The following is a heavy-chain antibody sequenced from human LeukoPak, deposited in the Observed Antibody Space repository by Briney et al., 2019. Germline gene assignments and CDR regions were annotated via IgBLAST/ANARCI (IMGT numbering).Heavy chain of an antibody. CDR1: GASIGTGGFY. Sequence: PSETLSLTCTISGASIGTGGFYWPWIRQPPGEGLEWIGYIYYTGSVDYNASLKSRLTISLDTSKNQFSLKLNSVTAADTAVYYCARDHSYYFGSQTSTLDVWGQGTAVTVSS. J-gene: IGHJ6*02. CDR3: ARDHSYYFGSQTSTLDV. D-gene: IGHD3-10*01. V-gene: IGHV4-31*03. CDR2: IYYTGSV.